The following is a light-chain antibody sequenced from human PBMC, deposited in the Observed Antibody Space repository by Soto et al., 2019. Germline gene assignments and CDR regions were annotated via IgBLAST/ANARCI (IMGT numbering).Light chain of an antibody. Sequence: QSALTQPASVSGSPGQSITISCTGASSDVGGYNYVSWYQQHPGKAPKLMIYDVSNRPSGVSNRFSGAKSGNTASLTISGLQAEDEADYYLSAYTSSSTPVVFGGGTKLTVL. CDR2: DVS. J-gene: IGLJ2*01. V-gene: IGLV2-14*01. CDR1: SSDVGGYNY. CDR3: SAYTSSSTPVV.